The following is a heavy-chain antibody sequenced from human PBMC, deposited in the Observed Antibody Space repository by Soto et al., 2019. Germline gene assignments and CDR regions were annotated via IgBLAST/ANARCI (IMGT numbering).Heavy chain of an antibody. V-gene: IGHV1-69*06. J-gene: IGHJ4*02. CDR3: LRAAKRYCDY. D-gene: IGHD6-13*01. CDR2: IIPVLGPA. CDR1: GVTYNTFA. Sequence: QVQLVQSGAEVRKPGSSVKVSCKASGVTYNTFAVSWVRQAPGQGLEWMGGIIPVLGPAFYAQKFQGRVTMTADKSTSTASLELTSVRSDDTAVYYCLRAAKRYCDYWGQGTLVTVSS.